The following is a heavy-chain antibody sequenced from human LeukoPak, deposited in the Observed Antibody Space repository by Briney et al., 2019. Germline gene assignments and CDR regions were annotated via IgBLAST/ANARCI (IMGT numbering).Heavy chain of an antibody. CDR1: GYTLTSYG. D-gene: IGHD3-3*01. CDR2: ISAYNGNT. CDR3: ARHYDFWSGYLAFDY. Sequence: ASVKVSCKASGYTLTSYGISWVRQAPGQGLEWMGWISAYNGNTNYAQKLQGRVTMTTDTSTSTAYMELRSLRSDDTAVYYCARHYDFWSGYLAFDYWGQGTPVTVSS. J-gene: IGHJ4*02. V-gene: IGHV1-18*01.